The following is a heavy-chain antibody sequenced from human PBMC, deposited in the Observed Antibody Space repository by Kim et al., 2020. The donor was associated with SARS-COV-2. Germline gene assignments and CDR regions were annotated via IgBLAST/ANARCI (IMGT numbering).Heavy chain of an antibody. Sequence: TYYNPALNRQVTISADTSKNQLSLKLSSVTAADTAVYYCASFGSTYYVDYWGQGTQLTVSS. D-gene: IGHD3-3*01. V-gene: IGHV4-39*01. CDR3: ASFGSTYYVDY. J-gene: IGHJ4*02. CDR2: T.